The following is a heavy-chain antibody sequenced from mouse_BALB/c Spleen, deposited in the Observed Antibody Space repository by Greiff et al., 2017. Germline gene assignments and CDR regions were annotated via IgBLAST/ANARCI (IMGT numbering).Heavy chain of an antibody. CDR2: IYPGGGYT. D-gene: IGHD1-1*02. V-gene: IGHV1-63*02. Sequence: VQLQQSGAELVRPGTSVKISCKASGYTFTNYWLGWVKQRPGHGLEWIGDIYPGGGYTNYNEKFKGKATLTADTSSSTAYMQLSSLTSEDSAVYFCARGGLYGAFDYWGQGTTLTVSS. J-gene: IGHJ2*01. CDR3: ARGGLYGAFDY. CDR1: GYTFTNYW.